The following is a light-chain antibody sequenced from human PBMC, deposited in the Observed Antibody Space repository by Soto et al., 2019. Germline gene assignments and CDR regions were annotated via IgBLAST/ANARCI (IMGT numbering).Light chain of an antibody. Sequence: QSALTQPRSVSGSPGQSVTISCTGTNSDVGTYNYVSWYQQHPGKAPKLMIYEVSNRPSGVSNRFSGSKSGNTASLTISGLQAEDEADYYCSSYTSSSTVVFGGGTQLTVL. CDR1: NSDVGTYNY. CDR2: EVS. J-gene: IGLJ2*01. V-gene: IGLV2-14*01. CDR3: SSYTSSSTVV.